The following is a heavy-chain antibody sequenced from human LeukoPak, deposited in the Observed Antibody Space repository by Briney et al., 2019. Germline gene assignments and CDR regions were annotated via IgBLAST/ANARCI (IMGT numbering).Heavy chain of an antibody. D-gene: IGHD3-3*01. CDR1: GFTFGDYA. Sequence: GGSLRLSCTASGFTFGDYAMSWVRQAPGKGLEWVGFIRSKAYGGTTEYAASAKGRFTISRDDSKSIAYLQMNSLKTEDTAVYYCRAQYYDFWSGYYVLDPWGQGTLVTVSS. CDR3: RAQYYDFWSGYYVLDP. CDR2: IRSKAYGGTT. V-gene: IGHV3-49*04. J-gene: IGHJ5*02.